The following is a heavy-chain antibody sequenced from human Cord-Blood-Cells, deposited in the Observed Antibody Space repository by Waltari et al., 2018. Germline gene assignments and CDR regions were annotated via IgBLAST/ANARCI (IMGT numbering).Heavy chain of an antibody. D-gene: IGHD6-13*01. V-gene: IGHV3-53*04. J-gene: IGHJ3*02. CDR3: AGIAAAGNDAFDI. CDR1: VFTVSGNY. CDR2: IYSGGST. Sequence: EVQLVASGVCLVQPGGSLRLSCSASVFTVSGNYMSWVRQEPGKGLGWVSVIYSGGSTYYADSVKGRFTISRHNSKNTLYLQMNSLRAEDTAVYYCAGIAAAGNDAFDIWGQGTMVTVSS.